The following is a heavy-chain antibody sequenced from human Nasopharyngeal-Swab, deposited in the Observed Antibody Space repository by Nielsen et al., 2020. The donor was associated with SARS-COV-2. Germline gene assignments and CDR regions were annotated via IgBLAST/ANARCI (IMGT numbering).Heavy chain of an antibody. CDR1: GYTFTGYY. Sequence: GESLKISCKASGYTFTGYYMHWVRQAPGQGLEWMGRINPNSGGTNYAQKFQGRVTMTRDTSISTAYMELSRLRSDDTAVYYCASPRNRDGYNSFDYWGQGTLVTVSS. CDR3: ASPRNRDGYNSFDY. V-gene: IGHV1-2*06. D-gene: IGHD5-24*01. CDR2: INPNSGGT. J-gene: IGHJ4*02.